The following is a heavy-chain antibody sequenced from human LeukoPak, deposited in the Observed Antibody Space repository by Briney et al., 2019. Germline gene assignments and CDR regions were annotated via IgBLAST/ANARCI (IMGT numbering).Heavy chain of an antibody. D-gene: IGHD4/OR15-4a*01. CDR3: AKVSLNMVNDAFDI. CDR2: ISYDGNNK. CDR1: GFTFSTYA. J-gene: IGHJ3*02. V-gene: IGHV3-30*04. Sequence: GGSLRLSCAASGFTFSTYAIHWVRRAPGKGLEWVALISYDGNNKYYADSVRGRFTISRDNSKNTLYLQMNSLRAEDTAMYYCAKVSLNMVNDAFDIWGQGTMVSVSS.